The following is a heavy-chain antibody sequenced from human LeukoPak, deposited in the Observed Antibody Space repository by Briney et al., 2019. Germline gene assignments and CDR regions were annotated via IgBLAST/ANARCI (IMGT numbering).Heavy chain of an antibody. CDR1: GFTFSSYA. V-gene: IGHV3-30-3*01. D-gene: IGHD3-22*01. Sequence: GGSLRLSCAASGFTFSSYAMHWVRQAPGKGLEWVAVISYDGSNKYYADSVKGRFTISRDNSKNTLYLQMNSLRAEDTAVYYCARDLFDSSGTYGMDVWGQGTTVTVSS. CDR2: ISYDGSNK. CDR3: ARDLFDSSGTYGMDV. J-gene: IGHJ6*02.